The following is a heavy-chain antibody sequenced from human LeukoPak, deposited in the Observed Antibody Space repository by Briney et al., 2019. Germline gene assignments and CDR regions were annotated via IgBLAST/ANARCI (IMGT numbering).Heavy chain of an antibody. CDR1: GFDISYNY. J-gene: IGHJ4*02. Sequence: GGSLRLSCVASGFDISYNYVGWVRQAPGKGLEWVSVIHTGGTTHYTDSVKGRFTISKDNSNNTVFLQTNSVRVEDTAVYYCARVWFGYFFQWGQGVLVTVSS. CDR3: ARVWFGYFFQ. D-gene: IGHD3-10*01. V-gene: IGHV3-53*01. CDR2: IHTGGTT.